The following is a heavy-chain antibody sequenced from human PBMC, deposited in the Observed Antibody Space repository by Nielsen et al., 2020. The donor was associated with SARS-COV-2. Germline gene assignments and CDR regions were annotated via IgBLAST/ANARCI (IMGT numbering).Heavy chain of an antibody. CDR3: ARDRWQQLVPTY. D-gene: IGHD6-13*01. V-gene: IGHV4-59*13. Sequence: SETLSLTCSVSGASTSNYYWSWIRQPPGKGLEWIGHIFNTGSTSYNPSLRSRVTILVDTSKNHFSLKLTSVTAADTAVYYCARDRWQQLVPTYWGQGTLVTVSS. J-gene: IGHJ4*02. CDR2: IFNTGST. CDR1: GASTSNYY.